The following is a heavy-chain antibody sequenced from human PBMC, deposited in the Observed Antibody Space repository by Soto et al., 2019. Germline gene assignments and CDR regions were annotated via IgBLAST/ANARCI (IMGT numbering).Heavy chain of an antibody. CDR3: ATERKWVPLHF. CDR1: GYTFSRYG. D-gene: IGHD1-26*01. J-gene: IGHJ4*02. Sequence: QVQLVQSGAEVRERGASVKVSCKTSGYTFSRYGTTWERQAPGQGPEWLGSITGNTGHTINAMNLEDRLTLSTDTSTSTTYMGLRSLKSDAAAVYYYATERKWVPLHFWGQGTLVTVSS. CDR2: ITGNTGHT. V-gene: IGHV1-18*01.